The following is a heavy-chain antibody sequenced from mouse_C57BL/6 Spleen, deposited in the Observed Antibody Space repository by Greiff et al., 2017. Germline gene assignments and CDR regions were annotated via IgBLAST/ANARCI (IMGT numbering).Heavy chain of an antibody. CDR2: IDPSDSYT. V-gene: IGHV1-59*01. D-gene: IGHD2-1*01. CDR3: ARGGYGNYPYYFDY. CDR1: GYTFTSYW. Sequence: QVQLQQSGAELVRPGTSVKLSCKASGYTFTSYWMHWVKQRPGQGLEWIGVIDPSDSYTNYNQKFKGKATLTVDTSSSTAYMQLSSLTSEDSAVYYCARGGYGNYPYYFDYWGQGTTLTVSS. J-gene: IGHJ2*01.